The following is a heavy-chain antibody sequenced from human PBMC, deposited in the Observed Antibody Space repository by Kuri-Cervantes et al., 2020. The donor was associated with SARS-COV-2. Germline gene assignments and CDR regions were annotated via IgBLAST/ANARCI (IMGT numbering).Heavy chain of an antibody. J-gene: IGHJ3*02. CDR2: ISAYNGNT. CDR1: GYTFTSYG. D-gene: IGHD2-8*01. Sequence: ASVKVSCKASGYTFTSYGISWVRQAPGQGLEWMGWISAYNGNTNYAQKLQGRVTMTRDTSTSTVYMELSSLRSEDTAVYYCARDPNVSAFDIWGQGTMVTVSS. V-gene: IGHV1-18*01. CDR3: ARDPNVSAFDI.